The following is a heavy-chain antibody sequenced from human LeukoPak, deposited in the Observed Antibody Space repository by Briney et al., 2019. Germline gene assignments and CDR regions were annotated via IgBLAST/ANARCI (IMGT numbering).Heavy chain of an antibody. CDR3: ARDLEEATVTTGDAFDI. J-gene: IGHJ3*02. CDR2: IYTSGST. Sequence: PSETLSLTCTVSGGSISSYYWSWIRQPAGKGLEWIGRIYTSGSTNYNPSLKSRVTISVDKSKNQFSPKLSSVTAADTAVYYCARDLEEATVTTGDAFDIWGQGTMVTVSS. D-gene: IGHD4-11*01. V-gene: IGHV4-4*07. CDR1: GGSISSYY.